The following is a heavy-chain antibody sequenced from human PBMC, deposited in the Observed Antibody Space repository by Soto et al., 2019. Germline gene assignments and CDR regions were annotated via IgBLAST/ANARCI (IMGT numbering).Heavy chain of an antibody. V-gene: IGHV4-39*01. CDR3: ARHAVVPAAMGYYYGMDV. CDR2: IYYSGST. CDR1: DGSISSSSYY. Sequence: SETLSLTCTVSDGSISSSSYYWGWIRQPPGKGLEWIGSIYYSGSTYYNPSLKSRVTISVDTSKNQFSLKLSSVTAADTAVYYCARHAVVPAAMGYYYGMDVWGQGTTVTVSS. D-gene: IGHD2-2*01. J-gene: IGHJ6*02.